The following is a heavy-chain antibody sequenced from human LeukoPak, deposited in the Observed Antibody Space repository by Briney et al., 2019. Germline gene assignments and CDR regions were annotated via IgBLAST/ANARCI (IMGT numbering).Heavy chain of an antibody. J-gene: IGHJ3*02. D-gene: IGHD2/OR15-2a*01. CDR1: GFTFSCYG. CDR3: AKNIAAYVYDAFDI. V-gene: IGHV3-23*01. Sequence: GVSLRLSCAASGFTFSCYGMSWVRQAPGKGLEWVSDISGSGGTTYHADSVKGRFTISRDNSKNTLYLQMNSLRAEDTAIYFCAKNIAAYVYDAFDIWGQGTMVTVSS. CDR2: ISGSGGTT.